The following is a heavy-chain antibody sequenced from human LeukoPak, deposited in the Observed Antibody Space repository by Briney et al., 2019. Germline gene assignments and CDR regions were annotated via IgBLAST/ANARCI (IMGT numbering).Heavy chain of an antibody. CDR2: ISAYKGNT. J-gene: IGHJ4*02. CDR1: GYTFTSYG. V-gene: IGHV1-18*01. Sequence: VASVKVSCKASGYTFTSYGISWVRQAPGQGLEWMGWISAYKGNTNYAQKLQGRVTMTTDTSTSTAYMELRSLRSDDTAVYYCVRAARDFLTGYYIYWGQGTLVTVSS. D-gene: IGHD3-9*01. CDR3: VRAARDFLTGYYIY.